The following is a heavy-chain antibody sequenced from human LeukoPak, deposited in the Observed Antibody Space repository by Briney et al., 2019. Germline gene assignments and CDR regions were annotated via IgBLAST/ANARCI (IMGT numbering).Heavy chain of an antibody. CDR2: IISDGTSA. CDR1: GFTFTNAW. CDR3: ARDARYNIDV. J-gene: IGHJ6*02. D-gene: IGHD3-9*01. V-gene: IGHV3-74*01. Sequence: PGGSLRLSCAASGFTFTNAWMHWVRQAPGKGLVWVSRIISDGTSATYADSVKGRFTMSRDNAKNTLYLEMNSLRADDTAMYYCARDARYNIDVWGQGTTVTVSS.